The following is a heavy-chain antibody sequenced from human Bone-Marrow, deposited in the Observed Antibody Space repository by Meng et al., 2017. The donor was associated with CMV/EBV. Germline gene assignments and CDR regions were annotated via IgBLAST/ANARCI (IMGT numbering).Heavy chain of an antibody. CDR3: ARDLYSHYYYGLDV. CDR1: GFTFSSYW. Sequence: GESLKISCAASGFTFSSYWMSWVRQAPGKGLEWVANIKQDGSEKYYADSVKGRFTISRDNAKISLYLQMNSLRAEDTAVYYCARDLYSHYYYGLDVWGQGTTVTVSS. J-gene: IGHJ6*02. V-gene: IGHV3-7*01. CDR2: IKQDGSEK. D-gene: IGHD2-8*01.